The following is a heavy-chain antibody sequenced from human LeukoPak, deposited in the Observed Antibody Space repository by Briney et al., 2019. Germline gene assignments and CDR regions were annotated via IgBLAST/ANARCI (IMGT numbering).Heavy chain of an antibody. V-gene: IGHV4-34*01. CDR3: ASGYYDSSGYMYYFDY. CDR1: GGSFSGYY. J-gene: IGHJ4*02. Sequence: SETLSLTCAVYGGSFSGYYWSWIRQPPGKGLEWIGEINHSGSTNYNPYLKSRVTISVDTSKNQFSLKLSSVTAADTAVYYCASGYYDSSGYMYYFDYWGQGTLVTVSS. CDR2: INHSGST. D-gene: IGHD3-22*01.